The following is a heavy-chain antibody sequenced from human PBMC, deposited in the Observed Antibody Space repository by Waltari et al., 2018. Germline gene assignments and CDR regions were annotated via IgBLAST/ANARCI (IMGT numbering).Heavy chain of an antibody. CDR1: CGSLVPDRHY. Sequence: QLQLQESGPGLLTPSETLSLTCSVSCGSLVPDRHYWGWIRQPPGQGLEWIGTVSYNGATYSSPSLKSRVTLSRDTSKNQLSLTLGSVTATDTAVYYCATYIGASIGTAAFDVWGQGTLVSVSS. D-gene: IGHD5-12*01. CDR3: ATYIGASIGTAAFDV. CDR2: VSYNGAT. J-gene: IGHJ3*01. V-gene: IGHV4-39*01.